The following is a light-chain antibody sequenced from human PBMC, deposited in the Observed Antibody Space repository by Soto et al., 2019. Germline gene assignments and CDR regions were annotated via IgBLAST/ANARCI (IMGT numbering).Light chain of an antibody. CDR2: EVT. CDR3: SSYAASNTFYFV. V-gene: IGLV2-8*01. CDR1: SSDVGGYNY. Sequence: QSALTQPPSASGSPGQSVTISCTGTSSDVGGYNYVSWYQQYPGRAPKLMIYEVTKRPSGVPDRFSGSKSGNTASLTVSGLHAEDEADYYCSSYAASNTFYFVFGGGTKPTVL. J-gene: IGLJ3*02.